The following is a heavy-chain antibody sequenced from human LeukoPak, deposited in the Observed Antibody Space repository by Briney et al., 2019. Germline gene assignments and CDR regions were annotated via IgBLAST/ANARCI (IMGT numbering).Heavy chain of an antibody. CDR2: ILGGGGCT. D-gene: IGHD6-19*01. CDR3: AKTTVGYSSGRYPGWPADC. CDR1: GFTFKTNA. J-gene: IGHJ4*02. Sequence: GGSLRFSCAAPGFTFKTNAIYWFGQAPGRGLKGVSGILGGGGCTYYADSVKGRFTISRDNSKNTVYLQMNSLTADDTAIYYCAKTTVGYSSGRYPGWPADCWGQGTLVTVSS. V-gene: IGHV3-23*01.